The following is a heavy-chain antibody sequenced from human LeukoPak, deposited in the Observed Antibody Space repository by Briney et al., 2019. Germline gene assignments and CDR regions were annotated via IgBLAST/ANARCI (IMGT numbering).Heavy chain of an antibody. V-gene: IGHV1-18*01. CDR2: ISAYNGNT. Sequence: ASVKVSCKASGYTFTSYGISWVRQAPGQGLEWMGWISAYNGNTNYAQKLQGRVTMTTDTSTSTAYMELRSLRSDDTAVHYCARDRSLELLWFGEASDYWGQGTLVTVSS. D-gene: IGHD3-10*01. CDR3: ARDRSLELLWFGEASDY. CDR1: GYTFTSYG. J-gene: IGHJ4*02.